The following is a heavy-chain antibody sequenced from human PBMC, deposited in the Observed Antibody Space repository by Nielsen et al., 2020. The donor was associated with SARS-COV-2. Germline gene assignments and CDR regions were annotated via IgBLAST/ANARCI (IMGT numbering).Heavy chain of an antibody. CDR3: ARHLRGYSYGPDDAFDI. CDR2: ISPGGSP. J-gene: IGHJ3*02. D-gene: IGHD5-18*01. Sequence: SETLSLTCAVSGGSISSSDWWTWVRPSPGKGLEWIGEISPGGSPTYYPSLKSRVTISLDTSRNQFSLKLSSVTAADTAVYYCARHLRGYSYGPDDAFDIWGQGTMVTVSS. CDR1: GGSISSSDW. V-gene: IGHV4-4*02.